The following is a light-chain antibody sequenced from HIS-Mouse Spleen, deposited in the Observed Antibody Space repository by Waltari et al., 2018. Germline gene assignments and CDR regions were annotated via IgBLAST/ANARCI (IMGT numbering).Light chain of an antibody. V-gene: IGLV1-47*01. CDR2: RNN. CDR3: AAWDDSLSGRV. Sequence: QSVLTQPPSASGTPGQRVTISCSGSSSNIGSNYVYWYQQLPGTAPKLLSYRNNQGPSGVPDRFSGSKSGTSASLAISGLRSEDEADYYCAAWDDSLSGRVFGGGTKLTVL. J-gene: IGLJ3*02. CDR1: SSNIGSNY.